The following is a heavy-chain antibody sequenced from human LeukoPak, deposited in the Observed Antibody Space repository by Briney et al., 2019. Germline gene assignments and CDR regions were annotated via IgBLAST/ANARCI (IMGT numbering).Heavy chain of an antibody. V-gene: IGHV3-9*01. CDR2: ISWNSGSI. CDR3: AGYCSGGSCYPEAAFDI. D-gene: IGHD2-15*01. Sequence: GRSLRLSCAASGFTFDDYAVHWVRQAPGKGLEWVSGISWNSGSIGYADSVKGRFTISRDNAKNSLYLQMNSLRAEDTALYYCAGYCSGGSCYPEAAFDIWGQGTMVTVSS. CDR1: GFTFDDYA. J-gene: IGHJ3*02.